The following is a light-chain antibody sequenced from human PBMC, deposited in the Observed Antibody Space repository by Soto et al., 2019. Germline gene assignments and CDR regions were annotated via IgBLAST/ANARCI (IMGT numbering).Light chain of an antibody. J-gene: IGKJ1*01. CDR1: QSVSSSY. CDR2: GAS. Sequence: EIVLTQSPGTLSLSPGERATLSCRASQSVSSSYLAWYQQKPGQAPRLLIYGASSRATGIPDRFSGSGSGTDFTLTISRLEPADFAVYDCQHYGSSRWTFGQGTKVEIK. CDR3: QHYGSSRWT. V-gene: IGKV3-20*01.